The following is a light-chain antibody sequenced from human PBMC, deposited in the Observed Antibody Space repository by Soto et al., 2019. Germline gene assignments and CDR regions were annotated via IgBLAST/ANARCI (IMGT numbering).Light chain of an antibody. CDR1: QSISTS. CDR2: GAS. Sequence: DIQMTQSPASLSASVEDRVAIACRTSQSISTSLNWYQQKAGKAPKLLIYGASTLQSGVPLRFSGSGSGTDFTLTIRSLQREDFAPYYCQESYSFLWGTCGQGTKVDIK. CDR3: QESYSFLWGT. J-gene: IGKJ1*01. V-gene: IGKV1-39*01.